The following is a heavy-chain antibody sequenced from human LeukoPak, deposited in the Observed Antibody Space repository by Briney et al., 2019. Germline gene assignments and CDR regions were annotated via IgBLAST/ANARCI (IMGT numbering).Heavy chain of an antibody. V-gene: IGHV3-66*04. J-gene: IGHJ4*02. D-gene: IGHD2-15*01. CDR1: GFTFSDAW. CDR2: IYSGGST. CDR3: VRQIWS. Sequence: PGGSLRLSCAASGFTFSDAWMSWVRQAPGKGLEWVSVIYSGGSTYYADSVKGRFTISRDNSKNTLYLQMNSLRVEDTAVYYCVRQIWSWGQGTLVTVSS.